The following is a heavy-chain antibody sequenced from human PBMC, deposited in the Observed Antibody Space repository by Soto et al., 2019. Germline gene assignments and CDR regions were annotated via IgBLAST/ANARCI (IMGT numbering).Heavy chain of an antibody. J-gene: IGHJ4*02. CDR3: AKADGEQWLVPHLDN. Sequence: EVQLLESGGGVVQPGGSLRLSCVASGFNFKKFAMALVRQAPVEGLEWVSGISCCGGSTSYADSVKGRFSIARDDSKNTLSMQMNSLRVEDTAQYYCAKADGEQWLVPHLDNWGQGTLVTVS. CDR2: ISCCGGST. D-gene: IGHD6-19*01. V-gene: IGHV3-23*01. CDR1: GFNFKKFA.